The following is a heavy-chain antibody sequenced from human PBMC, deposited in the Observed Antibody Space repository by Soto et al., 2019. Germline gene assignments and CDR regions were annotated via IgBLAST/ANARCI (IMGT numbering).Heavy chain of an antibody. CDR1: GYTFSNFG. V-gene: IGHV1-18*04. CDR2: ISPYNGNT. Sequence: ASVKVSCKSSGYTFSNFGISWVRQAPGQGLEWMGWISPYNGNTNYAERLQGRVTMTTDTPTSTAYMELRSLRSDDTAVYYCARDRSGWQWVEGVVQHWGQGTLVTVSS. CDR3: ARDRSGWQWVEGVVQH. D-gene: IGHD6-19*01. J-gene: IGHJ1*01.